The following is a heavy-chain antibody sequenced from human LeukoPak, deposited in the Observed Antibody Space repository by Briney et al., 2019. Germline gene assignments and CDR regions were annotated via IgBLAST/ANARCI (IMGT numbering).Heavy chain of an antibody. CDR2: ISTSSSTI. V-gene: IGHV3-48*01. CDR3: ARWRGALDAFDI. Sequence: PGGSLRLSCAASGFTFSSYRMIWVRQAPGKGLEWVSYISTSSSTIYYADSVKGRFTISRDNAKNSLYLQMNSLRAEDTAVYYCARWRGALDAFDIWGQGTMVTVSS. J-gene: IGHJ3*02. D-gene: IGHD3-10*01. CDR1: GFTFSSYR.